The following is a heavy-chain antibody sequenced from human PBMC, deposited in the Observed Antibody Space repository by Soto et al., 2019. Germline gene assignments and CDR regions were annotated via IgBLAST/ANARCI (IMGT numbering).Heavy chain of an antibody. Sequence: QVQLVQSGAEVKKPGSSVKVSCKASGGTFSSYAISWVRQAPGPGLEWMGGIIHIFGTANDAQKFQGRVTITADESTSPAYMALSSLRSADTAVSYCARDSGGTTVAFGMDVWGQGTTVTVSS. CDR3: ARDSGGTTVAFGMDV. CDR1: GGTFSSYA. CDR2: IIHIFGTA. J-gene: IGHJ6*02. D-gene: IGHD4-17*01. V-gene: IGHV1-69*01.